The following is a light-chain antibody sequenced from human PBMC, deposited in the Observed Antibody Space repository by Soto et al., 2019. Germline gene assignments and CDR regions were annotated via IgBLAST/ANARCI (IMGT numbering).Light chain of an antibody. CDR3: HQYGSSSWT. Sequence: IRLTQSPSSLSASVVARVTITCRASQGISSYLAWYQQKPGKAPKLLIYAASTLQSGVPSRFSGSGSGTDFTLTISRLEPEDFAVYYCHQYGSSSWTFGQGTKVDIK. V-gene: IGKV1-9*01. CDR1: QGISSY. J-gene: IGKJ1*01. CDR2: AAS.